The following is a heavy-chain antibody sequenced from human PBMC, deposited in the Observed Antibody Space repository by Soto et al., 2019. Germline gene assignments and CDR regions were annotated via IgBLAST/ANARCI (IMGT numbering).Heavy chain of an antibody. CDR3: ARSPEATVTAFDY. Sequence: QVQLQESGPGLVKPSQTLSLTCTVSGGSISSGGYYWSWIRQHPGKGLEWIGYIYYSGSTYYNPSLKGRVTISVDTSTHQVSLKLSSVTAADTAVYYCARSPEATVTAFDYWGQGTLVTVSS. CDR2: IYYSGST. D-gene: IGHD4-17*01. J-gene: IGHJ4*02. V-gene: IGHV4-31*03. CDR1: GGSISSGGYY.